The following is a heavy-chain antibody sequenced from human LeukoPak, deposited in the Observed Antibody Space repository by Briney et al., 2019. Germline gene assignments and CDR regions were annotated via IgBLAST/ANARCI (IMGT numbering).Heavy chain of an antibody. V-gene: IGHV3-30*18. D-gene: IGHD6-19*01. Sequence: HGRSLRLSCAASGFTFSTYGMHWVRQAPGRGLEWVAVISYDGNIKYYADSVKGRFTISRDNSKNTLYLQMNSLRAEDTAVHFCAKDATGEQWLVPFFDYWGQGTLVTVSS. J-gene: IGHJ4*02. CDR3: AKDATGEQWLVPFFDY. CDR2: ISYDGNIK. CDR1: GFTFSTYG.